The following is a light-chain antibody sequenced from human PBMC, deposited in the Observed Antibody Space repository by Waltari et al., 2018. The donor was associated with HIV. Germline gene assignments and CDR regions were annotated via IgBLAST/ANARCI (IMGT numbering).Light chain of an antibody. CDR3: SSYAGSNSWV. J-gene: IGLJ3*02. V-gene: IGLV2-8*01. CDR1: SSDIGGYNY. Sequence: QSALTHPPSASGSPGQSVTISCTGTSSDIGGYNYVPWYQQYPGKAPKVMIHEVNKRPSGVPDRFSGSKSGNTASLTVSGLQAEDEAYYYCSSYAGSNSWVFGGGTKLTVL. CDR2: EVN.